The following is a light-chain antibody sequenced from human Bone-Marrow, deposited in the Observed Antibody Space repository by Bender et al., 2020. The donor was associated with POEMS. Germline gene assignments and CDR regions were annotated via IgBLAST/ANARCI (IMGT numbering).Light chain of an antibody. V-gene: IGLV3-1*01. J-gene: IGLJ2*01. CDR2: EDT. Sequence: SYDLTQPPSVSVSPGQTASITCYGETLGERYVCWYQKKPGQPPVLVIFEDTKRPSGIPERFSGSNSGDAATLIISGTQPMDEADYYCQTWDTYAVLFGGGTKLTVL. CDR1: TLGERY. CDR3: QTWDTYAVL.